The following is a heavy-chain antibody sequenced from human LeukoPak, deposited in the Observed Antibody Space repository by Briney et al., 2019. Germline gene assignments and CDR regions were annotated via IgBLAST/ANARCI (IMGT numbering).Heavy chain of an antibody. D-gene: IGHD5-24*01. CDR3: ARVEMATIARGPAGP. CDR2: IKKDGSEK. CDR1: GFTFGSYW. J-gene: IGHJ4*02. V-gene: IGHV3-7*04. Sequence: GGSLRLSSAASGFTFGSYWMSWVRQAPGKGLEWVANIKKDGSEKYYVDSVKGRFTISRDNAKTSLYLQMNSLRAEDTAVYYCARVEMATIARGPAGPWGQGTLVTVSS.